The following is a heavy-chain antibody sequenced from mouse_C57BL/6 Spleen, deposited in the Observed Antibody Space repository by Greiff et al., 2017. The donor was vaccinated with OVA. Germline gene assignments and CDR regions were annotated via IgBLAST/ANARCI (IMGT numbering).Heavy chain of an antibody. CDR3: VSMVTYYFDY. D-gene: IGHD2-2*01. CDR1: GYTFTSYW. Sequence: QVHVKQPGAELVKPGASVKMSCKASGYTFTSYWITWVKQRPGQGLEWIGDIYPGSGSTNYNEKFKSKATLTVDTSSSTAYMQLSSLTSEDAAVYYCVSMVTYYFDYWGQGTTLTVSS. J-gene: IGHJ2*01. V-gene: IGHV1-55*01. CDR2: IYPGSGST.